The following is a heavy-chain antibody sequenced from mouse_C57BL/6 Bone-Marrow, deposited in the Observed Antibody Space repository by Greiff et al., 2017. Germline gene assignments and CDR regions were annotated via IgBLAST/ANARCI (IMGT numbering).Heavy chain of an antibody. CDR1: GYSITSGYY. CDR3: ARDSGYYGWFAY. Sequence: VQLQQSGPGLVKPSQSLSLTCSVTGYSITSGYYWNWIRQFPGNKLEWMGYISYDGSNNYNPSLKNRISITRDTSKNQFFLKLNSVTTEDTATYYCARDSGYYGWFAYWGQGTLVTVSA. V-gene: IGHV3-6*01. D-gene: IGHD2-3*01. CDR2: ISYDGSN. J-gene: IGHJ3*01.